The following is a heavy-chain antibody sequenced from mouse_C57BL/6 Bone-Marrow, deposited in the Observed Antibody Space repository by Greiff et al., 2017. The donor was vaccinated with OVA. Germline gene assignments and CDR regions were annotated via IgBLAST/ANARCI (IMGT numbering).Heavy chain of an antibody. D-gene: IGHD2-3*01. Sequence: VQLQQSGAELVRPGASVKLSCTASGFNIKDDYMHWVKQRPEQGLEWIGWIDPENGDTEYASKFQGKATITADTSSNTAYLQLSSLTSEDTAVYYCTNEGWLLRFDYWGQGTTLTVSS. CDR1: GFNIKDDY. V-gene: IGHV14-4*01. CDR2: IDPENGDT. CDR3: TNEGWLLRFDY. J-gene: IGHJ2*01.